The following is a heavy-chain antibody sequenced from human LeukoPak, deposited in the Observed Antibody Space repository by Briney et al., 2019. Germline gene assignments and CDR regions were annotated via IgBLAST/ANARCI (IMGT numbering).Heavy chain of an antibody. Sequence: ASVKVSCKASGYTFSDYYMHWVRQAPGQGLEWMGIINPSGGSTSYAQKFQGRVTMTRDTSTSTVYMELSSLSSEDTAVYYCARGGRERYSSGWTDAFDIWGQGTMVTVSS. CDR2: INPSGGST. CDR1: GYTFSDYY. J-gene: IGHJ3*02. CDR3: ARGGRERYSSGWTDAFDI. V-gene: IGHV1-46*01. D-gene: IGHD6-19*01.